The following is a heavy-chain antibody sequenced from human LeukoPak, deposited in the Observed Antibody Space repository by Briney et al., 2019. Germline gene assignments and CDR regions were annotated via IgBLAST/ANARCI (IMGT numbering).Heavy chain of an antibody. CDR1: GRSDSSGSYC. V-gene: IGHV4-61*01. Sequence: MSGETLSLTCTVSGRSDSSGSYCWSRIPPPPGMGREWIGYNYYSARTKCGPSLQSRVTISVDTCKNQCSLKLTSVPAADTAVYYCAIVGSGRYAFYYWGERTLVTVSP. J-gene: IGHJ4*02. CDR2: NYYSART. CDR3: AIVGSGRYAFYY. D-gene: IGHD1-26*01.